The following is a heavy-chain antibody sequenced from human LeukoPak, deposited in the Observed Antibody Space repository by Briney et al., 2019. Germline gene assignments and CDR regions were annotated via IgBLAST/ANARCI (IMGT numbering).Heavy chain of an antibody. J-gene: IGHJ4*02. CDR1: GFTFSNYG. CDR3: ARAPRGKDWRDF. D-gene: IGHD3/OR15-3a*01. V-gene: IGHV3-33*01. Sequence: GGSLRLSCAASGFTFSNYGMHWVRQAPGKGLEWVAVIWSDGSDEYYADSVKGRFTISRDNSNNALYLQMNSLRVEDTAVYYCARAPRGKDWRDFWGQGTLVTVSS. CDR2: IWSDGSDE.